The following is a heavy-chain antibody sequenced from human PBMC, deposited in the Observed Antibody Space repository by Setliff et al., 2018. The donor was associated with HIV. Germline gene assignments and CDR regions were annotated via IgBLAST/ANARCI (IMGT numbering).Heavy chain of an antibody. Sequence: GGSLRLSCAASGFTFSSYWMSWVRQAPGKGLEWVANINQDGSARVYMDSVKGRFTISRDNAKNSLYLQMNSLRAEDTAVYYCARNTDVDSVYRPFHIWGQGTMVTVSS. V-gene: IGHV3-7*03. D-gene: IGHD1-26*01. CDR1: GFTFSSYW. CDR3: ARNTDVDSVYRPFHI. J-gene: IGHJ3*02. CDR2: INQDGSAR.